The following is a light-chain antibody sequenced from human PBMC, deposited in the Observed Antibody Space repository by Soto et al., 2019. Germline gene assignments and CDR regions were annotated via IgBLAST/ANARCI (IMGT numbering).Light chain of an antibody. V-gene: IGLV2-14*01. CDR3: SSYTSSSTVV. CDR1: SSDVGGYNY. Sequence: QSALTQPASVSGSPGQSITISCTGTSSDVGGYNYVSWYQQHPGKAPKLMIYDVSNRPSGVSNPFSGSKSGNTASLTIAGIQAEDEADYYCSSYTSSSTVVFGGGTKLTVL. CDR2: DVS. J-gene: IGLJ2*01.